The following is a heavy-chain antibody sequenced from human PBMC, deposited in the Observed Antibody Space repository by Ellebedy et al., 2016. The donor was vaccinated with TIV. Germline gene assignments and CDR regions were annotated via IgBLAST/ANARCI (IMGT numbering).Heavy chain of an antibody. CDR1: RYTFTGYY. V-gene: IGHV1-18*04. Sequence: ASVKVSXKASRYTFTGYYMHWVRQAPGQGLEWMGWISAYNGNTNYAQKLQGRVTMTTDTSTSTAYMELRSLRSEDTAVYYCARARETSWLQEGMDVWGQGTTVTVSS. D-gene: IGHD5-24*01. CDR3: ARARETSWLQEGMDV. CDR2: ISAYNGNT. J-gene: IGHJ6*02.